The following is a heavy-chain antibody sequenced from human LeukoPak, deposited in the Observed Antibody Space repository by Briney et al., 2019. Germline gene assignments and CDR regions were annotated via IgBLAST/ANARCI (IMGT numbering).Heavy chain of an antibody. D-gene: IGHD2-15*01. J-gene: IGHJ2*01. CDR2: IFHSGST. V-gene: IGHV4-61*05. CDR1: GGSISSSSYY. CDR3: ARLRTRFCSGGSCVSDWYFDL. Sequence: PSETLSLTCTVSGGSISSSSYYWGWIRQPPGKGLEWIGYIFHSGSTNYNPSLKSRVTISVDTSKNQFSLKLNSVTAADTAVYYCARLRTRFCSGGSCVSDWYFDLWGRDTLVTVSS.